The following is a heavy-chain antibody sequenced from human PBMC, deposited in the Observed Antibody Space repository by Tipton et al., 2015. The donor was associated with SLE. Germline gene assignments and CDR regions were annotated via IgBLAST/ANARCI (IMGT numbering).Heavy chain of an antibody. D-gene: IGHD1/OR15-1a*01. Sequence: TLSLTCTVSGGSISSHYWSWIRQPPGKGLDWIGYIYYSGSTNYNPSLKSRVTISVDTSKNQFSLKLSSVTAADTAMYYCARGKGNDWHIDFWGQGTLVTVSS. CDR3: ARGKGNDWHIDF. V-gene: IGHV4-59*11. CDR2: IYYSGST. J-gene: IGHJ4*02. CDR1: GGSISSHY.